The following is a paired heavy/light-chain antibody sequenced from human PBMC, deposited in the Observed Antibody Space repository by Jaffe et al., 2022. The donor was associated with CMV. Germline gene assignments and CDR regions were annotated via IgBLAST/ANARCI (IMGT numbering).Light chain of an antibody. V-gene: IGKV3-11*01. Sequence: EIVLRQSPATLSLSPGERATLSCRASQSVASYLAWYQQKPGQAPRLLIYDASNRATGIPAKFSGSGSGTDFTLTISSLEPEDSAVYYCQQRRNWPLTFGGGTRVEIK. CDR1: QSVASY. CDR2: DAS. J-gene: IGKJ4*01. CDR3: QQRRNWPLT.
Heavy chain of an antibody. Sequence: EVQLLESGGGLVQPGGSLRLSCAASGFAFNNYAMSWVRQAPGKGLEWVSSISGSGLTTYYADSVKGRFTVSRDNSRDTLFLQMNSLRAEDTAVYYCAKDPRYEVKYGCRFDYWGLGTLVTVSS. V-gene: IGHV3-23*01. CDR3: AKDPRYEVKYGCRFDY. CDR2: ISGSGLTT. D-gene: IGHD1-1*01. CDR1: GFAFNNYA. J-gene: IGHJ4*02.